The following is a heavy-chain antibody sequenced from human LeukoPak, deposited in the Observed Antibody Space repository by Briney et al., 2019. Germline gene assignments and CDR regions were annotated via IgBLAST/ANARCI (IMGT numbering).Heavy chain of an antibody. CDR1: GFTFSSYS. D-gene: IGHD6-19*01. J-gene: IGHJ4*02. Sequence: GGSLRLSCAASGFTFSSYSMNWVRRAPGKGLEWVAVISTDGSNKFYANSVKGRFTISRDNSKNTLYLQMNSLRAEDTALYYCAKDGGATVAGSIDYWGQGTLVTVSS. CDR3: AKDGGATVAGSIDY. CDR2: ISTDGSNK. V-gene: IGHV3-30*18.